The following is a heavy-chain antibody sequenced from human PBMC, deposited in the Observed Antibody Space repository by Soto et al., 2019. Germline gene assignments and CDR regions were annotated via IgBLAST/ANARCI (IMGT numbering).Heavy chain of an antibody. D-gene: IGHD3-3*02. V-gene: IGHV4-34*01. CDR2: VNHSGST. Sequence: SETLSLTCAVYGGSFSGYYWSWIRQPPGKGLEWIGEVNHSGSTNYNPSLKSRVTISVDTSKNQFSLKLSSVTAADTAVYYCARGPVRIYYYYYYGMDVWGQGTTVTVSS. CDR1: GGSFSGYY. J-gene: IGHJ6*02. CDR3: ARGPVRIYYYYYYGMDV.